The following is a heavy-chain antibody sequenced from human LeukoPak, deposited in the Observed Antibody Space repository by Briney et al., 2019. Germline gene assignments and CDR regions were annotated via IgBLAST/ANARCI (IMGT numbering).Heavy chain of an antibody. J-gene: IGHJ4*02. CDR1: GYTFTSYA. D-gene: IGHD6-13*01. V-gene: IGHV1-3*01. Sequence: ASVKVSCKASGYTFTSYAMHWVRQAPGQRLEWMGWINAGNGNTKYSQKFQGRVTIARDTSASTAYMELSSLRSEDTAVYYCAREGVYSSSWYFGYWGQGTLVTVSS. CDR2: INAGNGNT. CDR3: AREGVYSSSWYFGY.